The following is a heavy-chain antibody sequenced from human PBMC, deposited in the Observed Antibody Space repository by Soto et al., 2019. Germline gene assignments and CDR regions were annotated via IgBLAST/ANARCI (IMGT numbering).Heavy chain of an antibody. V-gene: IGHV3-23*01. Sequence: EVQLLESGGGLVQPGGSLRLSCAASGFTFSSYAMSWVRQAPGKGLEWVSAISGSGGSTYHADSVKGRFTISRDNAKNTLYLQMNSLSAEDTAVYYCATVAYSGSFFAHWGQGTLVTVSS. CDR2: ISGSGGST. CDR1: GFTFSSYA. D-gene: IGHD1-26*01. J-gene: IGHJ5*02. CDR3: ATVAYSGSFFAH.